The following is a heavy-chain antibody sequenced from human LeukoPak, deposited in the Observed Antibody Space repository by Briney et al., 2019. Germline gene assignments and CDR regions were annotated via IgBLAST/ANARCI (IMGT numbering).Heavy chain of an antibody. J-gene: IGHJ4*02. V-gene: IGHV4-4*09. CDR2: IYISGST. D-gene: IGHD2-15*01. CDR3: ARLSAVVVAGGYFDY. Sequence: SETLSLTCTVSGGSISSYYWSWIRQPPGKGLEWIGYIYISGSTNYNPSLKSRVTISVDTSKNQFSLKLSSVTAADTAVYYCARLSAVVVAGGYFDYWGQGTLVTVSS. CDR1: GGSISSYY.